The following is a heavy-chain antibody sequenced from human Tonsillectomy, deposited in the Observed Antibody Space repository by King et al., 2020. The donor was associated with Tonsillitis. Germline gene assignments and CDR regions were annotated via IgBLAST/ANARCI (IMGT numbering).Heavy chain of an antibody. D-gene: IGHD2-15*01. J-gene: IGHJ6*02. V-gene: IGHV4-39*02. CDR1: GGSIINATYY. CDR2: ISYSGTT. CDR3: ASLLGYCSRGRCYPWLRGMDV. Sequence: QLQESGPGLVKPSETLSLTCTVSGGSIINATYYWGWIRQPPGKGLELIGSISYSGTTYNNPSLKSRVSISVDTSKNHFSLKLRSVTAADTAVYYCASLLGYCSRGRCYPWLRGMDVWGQGTTVTVSS.